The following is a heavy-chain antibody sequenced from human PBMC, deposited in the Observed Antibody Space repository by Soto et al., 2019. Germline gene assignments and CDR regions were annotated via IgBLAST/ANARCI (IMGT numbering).Heavy chain of an antibody. V-gene: IGHV4-30-4*01. Sequence: PSETLSLTCSVYGASVTSPEPSWTWISQSPGKGLSLLGEIYFVVSHVYNPSLKGQSTVSLDTSKNQFSLKLTSVTAAETAVYFCARRRYCLIGDCFPNGFEPWGQGTLVTVS. CDR2: IYFVVSH. J-gene: IGHJ5*02. CDR3: ARRRYCLIGDCFPNGFEP. CDR1: GASVTSPEPS. D-gene: IGHD2-21*02.